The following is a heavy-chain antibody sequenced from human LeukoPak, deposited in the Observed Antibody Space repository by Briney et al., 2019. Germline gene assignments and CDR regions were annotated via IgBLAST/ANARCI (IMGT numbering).Heavy chain of an antibody. Sequence: ASVKVSCKASGYTFTNYGVSWVRQAPGQGLEWMGWISAYSGGTNYAQKFQGRVTMTRDTSISTAYMELSRLRSDDTAVYYCARDRVVVVPAAHYYYYMDVWGKGTTVTVSS. D-gene: IGHD2-2*01. J-gene: IGHJ6*03. CDR1: GYTFTNYG. CDR3: ARDRVVVVPAAHYYYYMDV. V-gene: IGHV1-2*02. CDR2: ISAYSGGT.